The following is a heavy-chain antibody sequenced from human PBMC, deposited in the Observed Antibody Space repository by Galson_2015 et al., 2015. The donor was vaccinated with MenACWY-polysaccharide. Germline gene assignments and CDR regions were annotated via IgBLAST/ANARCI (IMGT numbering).Heavy chain of an antibody. CDR2: ISAYNGNT. CDR3: ARVGKGTYYDFWSGYPVPPSDY. J-gene: IGHJ4*02. V-gene: IGHV1-18*01. D-gene: IGHD3-3*01. Sequence: SVKVSCKASGYTFTSYGISWVRQAPGQGLEWMGWISAYNGNTNYARKLQGRVTMTTDTSTSTAYMELRSLRSDDTAVYYCARVGKGTYYDFWSGYPVPPSDYWGQGTLVTVSS. CDR1: GYTFTSYG.